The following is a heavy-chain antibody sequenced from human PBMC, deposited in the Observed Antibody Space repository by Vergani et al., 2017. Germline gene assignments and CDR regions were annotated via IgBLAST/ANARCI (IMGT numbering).Heavy chain of an antibody. Sequence: QVQLVESGGGLVKPGGSLRLSCAASGFTFSDYYMSWIRQAPGKGLEWVSYISSSSSYTNYADSGKGRFTISRDNAKNALYLQMNSLRAEDTAVYYCARGDQGPNWFDPWGQGTLVTVSS. CDR3: ARGDQGPNWFDP. CDR1: GFTFSDYY. CDR2: ISSSSSYT. J-gene: IGHJ5*02. V-gene: IGHV3-11*05.